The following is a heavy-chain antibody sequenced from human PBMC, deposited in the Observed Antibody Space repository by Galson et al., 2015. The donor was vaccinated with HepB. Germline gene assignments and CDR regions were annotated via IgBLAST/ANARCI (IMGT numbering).Heavy chain of an antibody. CDR2: ISHDGSNK. CDR1: GFTFSSYA. D-gene: IGHD3-22*01. J-gene: IGHJ4*02. CDR3: ARDYYDSSGYYLYYFDY. Sequence: SLRLSCAASGFTFSSYAMHWVRQAPGKGLEWVAVISHDGSNKYYADSVKGRFTISRDNSKSTLYLQMNSLRAEDTAVYYCARDYYDSSGYYLYYFDYWGQGTLATVSS. V-gene: IGHV3-30*04.